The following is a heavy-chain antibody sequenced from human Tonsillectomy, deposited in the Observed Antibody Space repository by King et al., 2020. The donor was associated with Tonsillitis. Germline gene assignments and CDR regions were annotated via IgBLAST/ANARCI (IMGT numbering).Heavy chain of an antibody. D-gene: IGHD4-17*01. J-gene: IGHJ4*02. CDR3: ARPLPTYGDYVLFEY. CDR2: IYPGDSDT. Sequence: VQLVQSGAEVKKPGASLKISCKGSGYSFTNYWIAWVRQMPGKGLEWMGIIYPGDSDTRYSPSFQGQVTISADKSINTAYLQWSSLKASDTAMYYCARPLPTYGDYVLFEYWGQGTLVTVSS. CDR1: GYSFTNYW. V-gene: IGHV5-51*03.